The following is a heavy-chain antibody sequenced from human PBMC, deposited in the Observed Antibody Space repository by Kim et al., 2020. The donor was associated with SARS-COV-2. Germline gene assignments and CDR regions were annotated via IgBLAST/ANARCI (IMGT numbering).Heavy chain of an antibody. Sequence: GGSLRLSCAASGFTFSSYAMHWVRQAPGKGLEWVAVISYDGSNKYYADSVKGRFTISRDNSKNTLYLQMNSLRAEDTAVYYCAGDLPLNIVVVVAATPGAMDVWVQGTTVTVSS. CDR1: GFTFSSYA. CDR2: ISYDGSNK. D-gene: IGHD2-15*01. CDR3: AGDLPLNIVVVVAATPGAMDV. J-gene: IGHJ6*02. V-gene: IGHV3-30-3*01.